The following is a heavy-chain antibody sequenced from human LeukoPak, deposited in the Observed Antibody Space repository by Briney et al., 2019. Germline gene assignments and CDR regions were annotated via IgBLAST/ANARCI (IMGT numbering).Heavy chain of an antibody. CDR2: IYHSGST. V-gene: IGHV4-38-2*02. CDR3: ARAPEVWYFDL. Sequence: SETLSLICTVSGYSISSGYYWGWIRQPPGKGLEWIGSIYHSGSTYYNPSLKSRVTISVDTSKNQFPLKLSSVTAADTAVYYCARAPEVWYFDLWGRGTLVTVSS. J-gene: IGHJ2*01. D-gene: IGHD1-14*01. CDR1: GYSISSGYY.